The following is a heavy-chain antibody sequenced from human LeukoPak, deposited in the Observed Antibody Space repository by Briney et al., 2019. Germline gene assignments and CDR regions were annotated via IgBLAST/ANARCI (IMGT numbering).Heavy chain of an antibody. V-gene: IGHV4-4*07. CDR2: IKNSGNT. CDR1: GGSISSYY. Sequence: PSETLSLTCTVSGGSISSYYWSWIRQPAGKGLEWIGRIKNSGNTNYNPSLESRVTLSLDTSKNQFSLNLSSVTAADTAVYYCAREGSSSGWRPFDIWGQGTMVTVSP. D-gene: IGHD6-19*01. CDR3: AREGSSSGWRPFDI. J-gene: IGHJ3*02.